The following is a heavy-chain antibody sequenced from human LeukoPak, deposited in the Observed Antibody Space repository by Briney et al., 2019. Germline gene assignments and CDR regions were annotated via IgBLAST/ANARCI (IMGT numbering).Heavy chain of an antibody. Sequence: TTSETLSLTCTVSGGSISSYYWSWIRQPPGKGLEWIGYIYYSGSTNCNPSLKSRVTISVDTSKNQFSLKLSSVTAADTAVYYCARHSGSYYYYYYYVMDVWGQGTTVTVSS. CDR3: ARHSGSYYYYYYYVMDV. CDR2: IYYSGST. CDR1: GGSISSYY. D-gene: IGHD1-26*01. V-gene: IGHV4-59*01. J-gene: IGHJ6*02.